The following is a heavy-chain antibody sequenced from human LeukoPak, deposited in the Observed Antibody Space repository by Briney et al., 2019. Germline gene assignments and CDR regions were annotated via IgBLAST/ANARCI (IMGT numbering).Heavy chain of an antibody. Sequence: PVKVSCKASGGTFISYAISWVRQAPGQGLEWMGGIIPIFGTANYAQKFQGRVTITADESTSTAYMELSSLRSEDTAVYYCARVFGGNIRHDAFDIWGQGTMVTVSP. CDR2: IIPIFGTA. V-gene: IGHV1-69*01. CDR1: GGTFISYA. CDR3: ARVFGGNIRHDAFDI. J-gene: IGHJ3*02. D-gene: IGHD4-23*01.